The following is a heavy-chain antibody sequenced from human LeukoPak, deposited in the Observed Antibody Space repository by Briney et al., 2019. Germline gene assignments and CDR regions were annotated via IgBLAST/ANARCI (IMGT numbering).Heavy chain of an antibody. CDR3: ARLIWYFDY. J-gene: IGHJ4*02. D-gene: IGHD2-8*01. Sequence: SETLSLTCAVYGGSFSGYYWSWIRQPPGKGLEWIGEINHSGSTNYNPSLKSRFTISVDTSKNQFSLKLSSVTAADMAVYYCARLIWYFDYWGQGTLVTVSS. V-gene: IGHV4-34*01. CDR1: GGSFSGYY. CDR2: INHSGST.